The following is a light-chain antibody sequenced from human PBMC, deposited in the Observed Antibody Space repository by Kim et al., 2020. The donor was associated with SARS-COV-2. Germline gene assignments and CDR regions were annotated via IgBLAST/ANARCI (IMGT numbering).Light chain of an antibody. CDR3: QQHSDWPLT. CDR2: LAS. J-gene: IGKJ4*01. V-gene: IGKV3-15*01. CDR1: QTIRNN. Sequence: PGEGAPLSCSASQTIRNNYLAWYQQKPGQAPRPLIYLASARATGIPARFSGSGSGTEFTLSISSLESEDSAIYYCQQHSDWPLTFGGGTKVDIK.